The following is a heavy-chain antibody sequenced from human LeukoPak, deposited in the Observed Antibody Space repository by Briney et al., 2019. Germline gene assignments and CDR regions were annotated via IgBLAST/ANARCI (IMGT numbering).Heavy chain of an antibody. CDR2: ISTDGSST. CDR3: ARRLTGSSGFYYFDY. V-gene: IGHV3-74*01. J-gene: IGHJ4*02. D-gene: IGHD6-19*01. CDR1: GFTFGSYW. Sequence: GGSLRLPCAASGFTFGSYWMHWVRQAPGKGLVWVSRISTDGSSTNYADSVKGRFTISRDNAKNTLYLQMSSLRAEDTAVYYCARRLTGSSGFYYFDYWGRGTLVTVSS.